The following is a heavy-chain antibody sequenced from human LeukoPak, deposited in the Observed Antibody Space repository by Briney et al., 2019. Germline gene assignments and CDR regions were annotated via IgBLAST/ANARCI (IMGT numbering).Heavy chain of an antibody. J-gene: IGHJ4*02. D-gene: IGHD1-1*01. CDR2: IYYSGST. CDR1: GGSISSSSYY. Sequence: PSETLSLTCTVSGGSISSSSYYWGWIRQPPGKGLEWIGSIYYSGSTYYNPSLKSRVTISVDTSKNQFSLKLSSVTAADTAVYYCARGGVHYDYWGQGTLVTVSS. V-gene: IGHV4-39*01. CDR3: ARGGVHYDY.